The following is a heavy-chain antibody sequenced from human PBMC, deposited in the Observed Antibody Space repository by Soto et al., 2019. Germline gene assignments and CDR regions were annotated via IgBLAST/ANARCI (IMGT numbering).Heavy chain of an antibody. V-gene: IGHV3-23*01. CDR1: FTFSSYS. D-gene: IGHD1-26*01. Sequence: GSLILSCGFTFSSYSMNWVRQAPGKGLEWVSTITGGGGTTYYADSVKGRFTISRDNTKNTLYLQMNSLRAEDTAVYFCAKGLGPTRYCFDYWGQGSLVTVSS. CDR2: ITGGGGTT. J-gene: IGHJ4*02. CDR3: AKGLGPTRYCFDY.